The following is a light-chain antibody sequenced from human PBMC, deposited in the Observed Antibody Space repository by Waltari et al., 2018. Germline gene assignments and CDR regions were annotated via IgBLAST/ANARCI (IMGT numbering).Light chain of an antibody. V-gene: IGLV2-8*01. J-gene: IGLJ2*01. CDR3: SSYAGRNTL. Sequence: QSALTQPPSASGAPGQSVTISCTGTSSDVGVYNYVSWYQQHPGEAPKLWFYEVSKRPAGVPDRFSGSKSGNTASLTVSGLQAEDEGDYYCSSYAGRNTLFGGGTKLTVL. CDR2: EVS. CDR1: SSDVGVYNY.